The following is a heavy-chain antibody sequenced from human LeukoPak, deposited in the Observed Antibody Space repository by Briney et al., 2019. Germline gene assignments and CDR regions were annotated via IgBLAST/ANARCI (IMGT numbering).Heavy chain of an antibody. J-gene: IGHJ4*02. CDR1: GFTFSSEA. Sequence: GGSLRLSCAVSGFTFSSEAMGWVRQLPGGGLEWVSTISPAGGTTYYAESMKGRFTISRDNAKNSLYLQMNSLRAEDTAVYYCARDPEGYSSSPPFDYWGQGTLVTVSS. D-gene: IGHD6-13*01. V-gene: IGHV3-23*01. CDR3: ARDPEGYSSSPPFDY. CDR2: ISPAGGTT.